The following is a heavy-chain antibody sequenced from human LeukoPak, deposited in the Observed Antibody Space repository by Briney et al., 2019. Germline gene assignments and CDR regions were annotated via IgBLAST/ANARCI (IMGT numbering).Heavy chain of an antibody. D-gene: IGHD3-3*01. CDR3: ARLGVSTIFGVVTYDYGMDV. CDR1: GGSISSGGYY. CDR2: IYYSGST. V-gene: IGHV4-30-4*08. J-gene: IGHJ6*02. Sequence: SQTLSLTCTVSGGSISSGGYYWSWIRQHPGKGLEWIGYIYYSGSTNYNPSLKSRVTISVDTSKNQFSLKLSSVTAADTAVYYCARLGVSTIFGVVTYDYGMDVWGQGTTVTVSS.